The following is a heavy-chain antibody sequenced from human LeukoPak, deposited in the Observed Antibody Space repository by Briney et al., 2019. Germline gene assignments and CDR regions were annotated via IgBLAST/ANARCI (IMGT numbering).Heavy chain of an antibody. CDR2: IYTSGST. D-gene: IGHD6-19*01. CDR3: ARAYVTVAGPYYYYGMDV. Sequence: PSETLSLTCTVSGGSISSYYWSWIRQPAGKGLEWIGRIYTSGSTNYNPSLKSRVTMSVDTSKNQFSLKLSSVTAADTAVYYCARAYVTVAGPYYYYGMDVWGQGTTVTVSS. J-gene: IGHJ6*02. V-gene: IGHV4-4*07. CDR1: GGSISSYY.